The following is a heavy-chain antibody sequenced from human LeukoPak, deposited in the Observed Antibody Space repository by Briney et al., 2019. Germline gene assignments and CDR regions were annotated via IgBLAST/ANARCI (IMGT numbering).Heavy chain of an antibody. D-gene: IGHD2-2*01. Sequence: GGSLRLSCAASGFTFSSYGMSWVRQAPGKGLEWVSAMSGGGSTFYADSVKGRFTISRDNSKNTLYLQMNSLRDEDRAVYYCAKSHCGSFSCSRAEFWGQGTLVTVPS. J-gene: IGHJ4*02. CDR1: GFTFSSYG. V-gene: IGHV3-23*01. CDR2: MSGGGST. CDR3: AKSHCGSFSCSRAEF.